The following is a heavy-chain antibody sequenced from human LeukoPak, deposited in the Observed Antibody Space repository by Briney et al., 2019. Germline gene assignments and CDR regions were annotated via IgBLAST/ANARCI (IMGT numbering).Heavy chain of an antibody. CDR1: GGSISSYY. V-gene: IGHV4-59*01. CDR3: ATTAHYYGSGSRGDAFDI. D-gene: IGHD3-10*01. J-gene: IGHJ3*02. Sequence: SETLSLTCTVSGGSISSYYWSWIRQPPGKGLEWIGYIYYSGSTNYNPSLKSRVTISVDTSKNQFSLKLSSVTAADTAVYYCATTAHYYGSGSRGDAFDIWGQGTMVTVSS. CDR2: IYYSGST.